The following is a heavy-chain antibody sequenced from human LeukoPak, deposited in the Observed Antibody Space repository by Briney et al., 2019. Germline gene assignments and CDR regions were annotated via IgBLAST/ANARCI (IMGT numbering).Heavy chain of an antibody. D-gene: IGHD6-13*01. Sequence: GGSLRLSCAASGFTFSSYAMSWVRQAPGKGLEWVSAISGSGGSTYYADSVKGRFTISRDNSKNTLYLQMNSLRAEDTAVYYCARVGSSWYSYYFDYWGQGTLVTVSS. CDR2: ISGSGGST. J-gene: IGHJ4*02. CDR3: ARVGSSWYSYYFDY. CDR1: GFTFSSYA. V-gene: IGHV3-23*01.